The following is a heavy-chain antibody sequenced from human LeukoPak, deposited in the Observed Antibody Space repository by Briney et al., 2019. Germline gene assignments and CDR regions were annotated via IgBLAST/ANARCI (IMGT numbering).Heavy chain of an antibody. CDR3: ARHWAVDYAIDY. Sequence: SETLSLTCTVSGGSISSYYWSWIRQPPGKGLEWIGYIYYSGSTNYNPSLKSRVTISVDTSKNQFSLKLSSVTAADTAVYYCARHWAVDYAIDYWGQGTLVTVSS. CDR2: IYYSGST. V-gene: IGHV4-59*08. J-gene: IGHJ4*02. CDR1: GGSISSYY. D-gene: IGHD4-17*01.